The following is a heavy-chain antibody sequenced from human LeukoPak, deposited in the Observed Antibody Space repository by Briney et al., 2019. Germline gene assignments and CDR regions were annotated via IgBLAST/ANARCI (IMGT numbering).Heavy chain of an antibody. Sequence: SETLSLTCTVSGGSISGDYWSWIRQPPGKGLEWIGYIYYSGSTNYNPSLKSRVTISVDTSKNQFSLKLSSVTAADTAVYYCARVFDYGDYGSGWFDPWGQGTLVTVSS. CDR1: GGSISGDY. CDR3: ARVFDYGDYGSGWFDP. CDR2: IYYSGST. J-gene: IGHJ5*02. V-gene: IGHV4-59*01. D-gene: IGHD4-17*01.